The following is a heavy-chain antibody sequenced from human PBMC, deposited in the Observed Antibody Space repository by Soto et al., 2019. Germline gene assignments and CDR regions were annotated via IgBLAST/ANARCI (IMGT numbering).Heavy chain of an antibody. J-gene: IGHJ3*02. CDR3: ASDYDSSGYYPRDAFDI. CDR2: IIPIFGTA. D-gene: IGHD3-22*01. CDR1: AYTLTSFC. Sequence: SVMVSCKASAYTLTSFCLHWVRQARLHWLEWMGGIIPIFGTANYAQKFQGRVTITADKSTSTAYMELSSLRSEDTAVYYCASDYDSSGYYPRDAFDIWGQGTMVTVSS. V-gene: IGHV1-69*06.